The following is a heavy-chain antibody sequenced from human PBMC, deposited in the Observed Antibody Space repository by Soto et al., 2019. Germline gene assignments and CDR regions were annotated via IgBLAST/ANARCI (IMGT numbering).Heavy chain of an antibody. Sequence: HPGGSLRLSCAASGFTFSSYPMHWVRQAPGKGLEWVAVISYDGSNTYYADSVKGRFTISRDNSKNTLYLQMNSLRAEDTAVHYCAKAIYSSNWYVAAFDYWGQGALVTVSS. CDR1: GFTFSSYP. CDR3: AKAIYSSNWYVAAFDY. CDR2: ISYDGSNT. J-gene: IGHJ4*02. D-gene: IGHD2-2*01. V-gene: IGHV3-30-3*01.